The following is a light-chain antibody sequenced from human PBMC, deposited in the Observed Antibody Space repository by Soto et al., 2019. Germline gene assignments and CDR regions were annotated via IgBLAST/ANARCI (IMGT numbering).Light chain of an antibody. J-gene: IGKJ2*01. CDR3: QRYDNSPGYT. CDR1: QSVSSRD. V-gene: IGKV3-20*01. CDR2: ATS. Sequence: EIVLPQSPGTLSLSPGERATLSCRASQSVSSRDLAWYQQKPGQAPRLLIYATSSRATGIPDRFSGSGSGTDFNLTISRLEPEDFAVYYCQRYDNSPGYTFGQGTKLEIK.